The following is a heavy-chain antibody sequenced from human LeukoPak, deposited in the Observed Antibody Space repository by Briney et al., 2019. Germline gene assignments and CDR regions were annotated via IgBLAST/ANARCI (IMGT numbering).Heavy chain of an antibody. D-gene: IGHD2-15*01. J-gene: IGHJ4*02. CDR3: ASSRHLRWYFDY. Sequence: GGSLRLSCAASGFTVSSSYMSWVRQAPGKGLEWVSVIYSGGSTYYADSVKGRFTISRDNSRNTLYLQMNSLRAEDTAVYYCASSRHLRWYFDYWGQGTLVTVSS. CDR1: GFTVSSSY. V-gene: IGHV3-53*01. CDR2: IYSGGST.